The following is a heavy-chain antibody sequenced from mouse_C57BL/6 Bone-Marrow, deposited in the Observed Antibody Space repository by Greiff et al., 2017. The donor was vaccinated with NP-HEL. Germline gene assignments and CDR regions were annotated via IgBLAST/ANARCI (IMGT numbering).Heavy chain of an antibody. CDR3: ARWLLFDY. V-gene: IGHV1-19*01. CDR1: GYTFTDYY. Sequence: VQLQQSGPVLAKPGASVKMSCKASGYTFTDYYMNWVKQSHGKSLEWIGVINPYNGGTSYNQKFKGKATLTVDKSSSTAYMELNSLTSEDSAVYYCARWLLFDYWGQGTTLTVSS. CDR2: INPYNGGT. D-gene: IGHD2-3*01. J-gene: IGHJ2*01.